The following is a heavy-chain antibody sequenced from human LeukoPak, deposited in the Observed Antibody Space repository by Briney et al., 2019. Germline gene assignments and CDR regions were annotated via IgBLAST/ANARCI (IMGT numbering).Heavy chain of an antibody. CDR2: IIPIFGIA. CDR1: GGTFSSYA. CDR3: ARGDMVRGVIISRYYFDF. J-gene: IGHJ4*02. D-gene: IGHD3-10*01. Sequence: SVKVSCKASGGTFSSYAISWVRHAPGQGLEWMGRIIPIFGIANYAQKFQGRVTITADRSTTTAYMELSSLRSEDTAVYYCARGDMVRGVIISRYYFDFWGQGTLVTVSS. V-gene: IGHV1-69*04.